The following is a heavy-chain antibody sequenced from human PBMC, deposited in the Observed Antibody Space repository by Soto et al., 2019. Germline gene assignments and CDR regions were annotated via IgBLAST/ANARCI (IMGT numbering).Heavy chain of an antibody. CDR2: IGYDGSKK. J-gene: IGHJ4*02. CDR1: GFTFSSYG. CDR3: ARPLEQQLCLFVS. V-gene: IGHV3-33*01. Sequence: GGSLRLSCAASGFTFSSYGMHWVRQAPGKGLEWVAVIGYDGSKKDYGDSVKGRFTISRDNSQNTMYLQMNSLRSDDTAVYYCARPLEQQLCLFVSWGQGTLVTVS. D-gene: IGHD6-13*01.